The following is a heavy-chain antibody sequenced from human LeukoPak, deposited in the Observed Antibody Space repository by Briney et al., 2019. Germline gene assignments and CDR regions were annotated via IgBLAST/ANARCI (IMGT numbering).Heavy chain of an antibody. J-gene: IGHJ6*02. CDR3: ARDLGYCSSTSCYPGQPYYYYGMDV. Sequence: GGSLRLSCAASGFTFSSYAMHWVRQAPGKGLEGVAVISYDGSNKYYADSVKGRFTISRDNSKNTLYLQMNSLRAEDTTVYYCARDLGYCSSTSCYPGQPYYYYGMDVWGQGTTVTVSS. V-gene: IGHV3-30*04. D-gene: IGHD2-2*01. CDR2: ISYDGSNK. CDR1: GFTFSSYA.